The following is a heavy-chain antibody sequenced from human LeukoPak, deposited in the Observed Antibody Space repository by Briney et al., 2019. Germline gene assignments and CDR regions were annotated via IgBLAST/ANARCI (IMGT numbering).Heavy chain of an antibody. CDR1: GFTFSSYA. V-gene: IGHV3-23*01. D-gene: IGHD4-11*01. Sequence: PGGSLRLSCAASGFTFSSYAMSWVRQAPGKGLEWVSAISGSGGSTYYADSVKGRFTISRDNSKNTLYLQMSSLRAEDTAVYYCAKHSNYGGTNWFDPWGQGTLVTVSS. CDR2: ISGSGGST. J-gene: IGHJ5*02. CDR3: AKHSNYGGTNWFDP.